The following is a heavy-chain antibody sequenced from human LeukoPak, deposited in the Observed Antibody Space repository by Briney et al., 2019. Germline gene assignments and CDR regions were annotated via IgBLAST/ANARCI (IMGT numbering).Heavy chain of an antibody. Sequence: PSQTLSLTCTVSGGSISSGSYYWRWIRQPAGKGLEWIGRIYTSGSTNYNPSLKSRVTISVDTSKNQFSLKLSSVTAADTAVYYCAREANWNDRSENPKDYWGQGTLVTVSS. CDR1: GGSISSGSYY. D-gene: IGHD1-1*01. CDR2: IYTSGST. CDR3: AREANWNDRSENPKDY. V-gene: IGHV4-61*02. J-gene: IGHJ4*02.